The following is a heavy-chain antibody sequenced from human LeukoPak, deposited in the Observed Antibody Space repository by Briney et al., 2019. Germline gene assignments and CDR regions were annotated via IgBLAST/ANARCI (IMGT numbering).Heavy chain of an antibody. CDR1: GFTFSSYS. J-gene: IGHJ4*02. D-gene: IGHD6-19*01. CDR2: ISSSNSSI. V-gene: IGHV3-48*02. CDR3: ARDQGSGRYPIDY. Sequence: PGGSLRLSCAASGFTFSSYSMNWVRQATGKGLEWVSYISSSNSSIYYADSVKGRFHISRDNAKNSLYLQLNSLRDDDTAVYYCARDQGSGRYPIDYWGQGTLVTVSS.